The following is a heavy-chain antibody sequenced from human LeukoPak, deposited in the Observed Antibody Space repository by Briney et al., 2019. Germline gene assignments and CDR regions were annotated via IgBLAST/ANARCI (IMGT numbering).Heavy chain of an antibody. CDR3: ARNNGMDV. CDR2: ISWDGGVI. Sequence: GGSLRLSCAASGFTFDDYAMHWLRQIPGKGLDWVSGISWDGGVIGYADSVKGRFTISKDNAKNSLYLQMNSLRAEDTALYHCARNNGMDVWGQGTTVIVSS. V-gene: IGHV3-9*01. CDR1: GFTFDDYA. J-gene: IGHJ6*02.